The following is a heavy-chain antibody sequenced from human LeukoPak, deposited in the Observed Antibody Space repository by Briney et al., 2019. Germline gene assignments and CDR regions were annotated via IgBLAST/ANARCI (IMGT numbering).Heavy chain of an antibody. CDR2: IDPSDSYT. CDR1: GYSFTSYW. CDR3: ARRESSGSIDY. V-gene: IGHV5-10-1*01. Sequence: GESLKISCKGSGYSFTSYWISWVRQMPGRGLEWMGRIDPSDSYTNYSPSFQGHVTISADKSVGTAYLQWSNLKASDTAMYYCARRESSGSIDYWGQGTLVTVSS. J-gene: IGHJ4*02. D-gene: IGHD3-22*01.